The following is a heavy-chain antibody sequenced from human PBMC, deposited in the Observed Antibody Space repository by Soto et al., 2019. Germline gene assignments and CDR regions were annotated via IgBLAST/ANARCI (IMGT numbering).Heavy chain of an antibody. CDR2: IYYSGST. CDR1: GGSISSSSYY. Sequence: SETLSLTCTVSGGSISSSSYYWGWIRQPPGKGLEWIGSIYYSGSTYYNPSLKSRVTISVDTSKNQFSLKLSSVTAADTAVYYCASYCISTSCYDYGMDVWGQGTTVTVSS. V-gene: IGHV4-39*01. CDR3: ASYCISTSCYDYGMDV. J-gene: IGHJ6*02. D-gene: IGHD2-2*01.